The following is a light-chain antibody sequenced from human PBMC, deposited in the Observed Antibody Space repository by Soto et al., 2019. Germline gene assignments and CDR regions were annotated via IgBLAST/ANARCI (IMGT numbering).Light chain of an antibody. CDR2: AAS. J-gene: IGKJ1*01. V-gene: IGKV1-39*01. Sequence: DIPLTQSPSTLSASVGDRVTIXCRASQSISSWLAWYQQKPGKAPKLLIYAASTLQSGIPSRFSGSGSGTDFIFTITSLQPEDFATYFCQQSYNSPPTFGQGTKVDIK. CDR1: QSISSW. CDR3: QQSYNSPPT.